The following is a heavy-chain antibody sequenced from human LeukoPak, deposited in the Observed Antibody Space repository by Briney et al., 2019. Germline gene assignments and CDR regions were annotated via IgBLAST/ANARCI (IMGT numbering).Heavy chain of an antibody. CDR1: GGSISSSSYY. D-gene: IGHD2-2*02. V-gene: IGHV4-39*01. J-gene: IGHJ5*02. Sequence: SETLSLTCTVSGGSISSSSYYWGWIRQPPGKGLEWIGSIYYSGSTYYNPSLKSRVTISVDTSKNQFSLKLSSVTAADTAVYYCARHERSTSCYTCFYNWFDPWGQGTLVTVSS. CDR3: ARHERSTSCYTCFYNWFDP. CDR2: IYYSGST.